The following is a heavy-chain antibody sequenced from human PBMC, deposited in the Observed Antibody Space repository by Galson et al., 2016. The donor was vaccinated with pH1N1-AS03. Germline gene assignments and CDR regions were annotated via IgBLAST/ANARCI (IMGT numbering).Heavy chain of an antibody. D-gene: IGHD3-9*01. CDR3: TRSRYYDTNLYHFDY. J-gene: IGHJ4*02. Sequence: PALVKPTQTLTLTCAFSGFSLATSGVGVGWIRQPPGKALEWLALIYWDDDKLYNPSLKSRLTVTQDTSKNLLVLTLTDMDPVGTATYFCTRSRYYDTNLYHFDYWGQGTLVTVSS. CDR1: GFSLATSGVG. V-gene: IGHV2-5*02. CDR2: IYWDDDK.